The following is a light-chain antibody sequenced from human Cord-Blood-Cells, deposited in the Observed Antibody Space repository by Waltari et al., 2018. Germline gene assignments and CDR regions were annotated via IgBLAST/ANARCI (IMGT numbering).Light chain of an antibody. CDR1: QSRLHSNGYNY. CDR3: RQELQLRLT. Sequence: DIVMTQSPLSLPVTPGEPASISCRSSQSRLHSNGYNYSDWYLQKPGQSRQLLFYLGSYRAFGVSDRFRGSGAGTEYTVKISRVRGEDVGVEDCRQELQLRLTLGQGTKVEIK. CDR2: LGS. V-gene: IGKV2-28*01. J-gene: IGKJ1*01.